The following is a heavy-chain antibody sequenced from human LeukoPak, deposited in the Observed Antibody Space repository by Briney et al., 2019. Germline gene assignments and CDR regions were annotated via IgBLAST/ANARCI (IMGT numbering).Heavy chain of an antibody. CDR2: IYPADSDT. J-gene: IGHJ4*02. Sequence: GESLKISCKGSEYSFTSYWIGWVRQMPGKGLEWMGIIYPADSDTRYSPSFRGQVTISADKSTSTAYLQWSSLRASDTAMYYCAIQERYCSGGSCYPEYWGQGTLVTVSS. D-gene: IGHD2-15*01. CDR3: AIQERYCSGGSCYPEY. V-gene: IGHV5-51*01. CDR1: EYSFTSYW.